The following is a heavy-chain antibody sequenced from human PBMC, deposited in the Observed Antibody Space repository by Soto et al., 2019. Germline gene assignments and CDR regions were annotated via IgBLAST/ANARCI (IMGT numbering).Heavy chain of an antibody. CDR2: IYYSGST. V-gene: IGHV4-39*07. CDR3: ASIVVPAAPFDY. Sequence: SETLSLTCTVSGGSISDDTYYWGWIRQPPGKGLEWIGSIYYSGSTNYNPSLKSRVTISIDTSKNQFSLKLSSVTAADTAVYYCASIVVPAAPFDYWGQGTLVT. D-gene: IGHD2-2*01. CDR1: GGSISDDTYY. J-gene: IGHJ4*02.